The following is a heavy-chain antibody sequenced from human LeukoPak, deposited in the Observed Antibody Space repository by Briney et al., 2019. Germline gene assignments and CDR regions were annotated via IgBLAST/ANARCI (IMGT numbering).Heavy chain of an antibody. J-gene: IGHJ4*02. V-gene: IGHV3-33*01. D-gene: IGHD3-22*01. CDR2: IWYDGSNK. Sequence: GRSLRLSCAASGFTFSSYGMHWVRQAPGKGLEWVAVIWYDGSNKYYADSVKGRFTISRDNSKNTLYLQMNSLRAEDTAVYYCARDLYDSSGYYCDYWGQGTLVTVSS. CDR3: ARDLYDSSGYYCDY. CDR1: GFTFSSYG.